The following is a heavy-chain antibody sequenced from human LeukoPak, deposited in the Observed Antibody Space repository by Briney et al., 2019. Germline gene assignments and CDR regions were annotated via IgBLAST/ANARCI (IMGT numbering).Heavy chain of an antibody. CDR1: GGSFSDYY. CDR2: INHGGST. Sequence: SGTLSLTCAVYGGSFSDYYWSWIRQPPGKGLEWIGEINHGGSTNYNLSLKSRGTILVDTSKNQFSLKVNSVTAADTAVYYCARRSYSTTWHFDYCGGGTLVTVSS. J-gene: IGHJ4*02. D-gene: IGHD6-13*01. CDR3: ARRSYSTTWHFDY. V-gene: IGHV4-34*01.